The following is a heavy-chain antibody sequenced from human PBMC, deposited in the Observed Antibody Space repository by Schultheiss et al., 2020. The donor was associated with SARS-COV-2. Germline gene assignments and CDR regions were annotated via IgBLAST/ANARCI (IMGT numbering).Heavy chain of an antibody. J-gene: IGHJ3*02. CDR1: GGTFSSYA. V-gene: IGHV1-69*13. CDR3: ARDLLCDPGRGHCYTDDAFDI. D-gene: IGHD2-2*02. CDR2: IIPIFGTA. Sequence: SVKVSCKASGGTFSSYAISWVRQAPGQGLEWMGGIIPIFGTANYAQKFQGRVTITADESTSTAYMELSSLRSEDTAVYYCARDLLCDPGRGHCYTDDAFDIWGQGTIVTVSS.